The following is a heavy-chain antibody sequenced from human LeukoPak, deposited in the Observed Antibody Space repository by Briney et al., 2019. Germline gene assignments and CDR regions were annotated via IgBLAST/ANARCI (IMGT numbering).Heavy chain of an antibody. CDR3: ARFAGSGWSHFDY. CDR1: GGSIRSSYYY. CDR2: IYYSGST. Sequence: SETLSLTCTVSGGSIRSSYYYWGWIRQPPGKGLEWIGSIYYSGSTYYNPSLKSRVTISVDTSKNQFSLKLSSVTAADTAVYYCARFAGSGWSHFDYWGQGTLVTVSS. D-gene: IGHD6-19*01. J-gene: IGHJ4*02. V-gene: IGHV4-39*01.